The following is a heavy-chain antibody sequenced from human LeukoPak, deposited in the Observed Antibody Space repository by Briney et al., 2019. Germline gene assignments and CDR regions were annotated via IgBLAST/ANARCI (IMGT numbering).Heavy chain of an antibody. V-gene: IGHV1-46*01. CDR2: VHSSGGVI. J-gene: IGHJ5*02. Sequence: ASVKVSCKASVYTFTSDYMNWVRQAPGQGLEWMGIVHSSGGVIKYAQEFQDRLTVTRDTSTSTIYMELSSLRSEDTAVYYCAGSSHQRNWFDPWGQGTLVIVSS. CDR3: AGSSHQRNWFDP. D-gene: IGHD1-26*01. CDR1: VYTFTSDY.